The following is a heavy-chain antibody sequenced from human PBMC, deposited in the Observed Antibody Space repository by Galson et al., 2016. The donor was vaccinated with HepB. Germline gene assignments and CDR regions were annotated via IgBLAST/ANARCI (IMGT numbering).Heavy chain of an antibody. V-gene: IGHV4-4*02. CDR1: GGSISDNSW. CDR3: ARGTLGTTATMAFDY. CDR2: IYQTGTA. Sequence: SETLSLTCAVSGGSISDNSWWTWVRQSPGEGLEWIGEIYQTGTANYNPSFTSRATISVDTSKNQISLRLASVTAADTAMYYCARGTLGTTATMAFDYWGQGTLVTVSS. D-gene: IGHD1/OR15-1a*01. J-gene: IGHJ4*02.